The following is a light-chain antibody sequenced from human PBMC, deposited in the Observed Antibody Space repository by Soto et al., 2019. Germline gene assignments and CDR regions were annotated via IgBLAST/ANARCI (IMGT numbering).Light chain of an antibody. V-gene: IGKV3-20*01. CDR1: QSVSGSY. CDR3: QQYGSSPPWT. J-gene: IGKJ1*01. CDR2: GAS. Sequence: EIVLTQSPGTLSLSPGERATLSCRASQSVSGSYLAWYQQKPGQAPRLLIYGASSRATGIPDRVSGSGSGADFTLTISRLEREDFAVYYCQQYGSSPPWTFGQGTKVEIK.